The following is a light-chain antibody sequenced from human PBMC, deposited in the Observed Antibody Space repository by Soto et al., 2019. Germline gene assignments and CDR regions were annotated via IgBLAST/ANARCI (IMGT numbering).Light chain of an antibody. CDR1: SGDVGGYNY. Sequence: QSALTQPASVSGSPGQSITISCTGTSGDVGGYNYVSWYQHHPGEAPKLMIYDVSNRPSGVSNRFSGSKSGNAASLTISGLQAEDEAHYYCSSYTSSSTQVFGGGTKVTVL. CDR3: SSYTSSSTQV. CDR2: DVS. V-gene: IGLV2-14*03. J-gene: IGLJ2*01.